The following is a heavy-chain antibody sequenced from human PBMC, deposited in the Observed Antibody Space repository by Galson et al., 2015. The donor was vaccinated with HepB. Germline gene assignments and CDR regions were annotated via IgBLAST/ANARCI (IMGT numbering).Heavy chain of an antibody. D-gene: IGHD3-10*01. CDR2: ISAYNGNT. Sequence: SVKVSCKASGYTFTSYGISWVRQAPGQGLEWMGWISAYNGNTNYAQKLQGRVTMTTDTSTSTAYMELRSLRSDDTAVYYCARDPGITMVRGDFDYWGQGTLVTVSS. J-gene: IGHJ4*02. V-gene: IGHV1-18*04. CDR3: ARDPGITMVRGDFDY. CDR1: GYTFTSYG.